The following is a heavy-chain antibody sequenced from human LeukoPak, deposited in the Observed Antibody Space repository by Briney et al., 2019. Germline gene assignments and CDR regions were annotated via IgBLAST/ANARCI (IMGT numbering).Heavy chain of an antibody. Sequence: GGSLRLSCAASGFTFDDYAMHWVRQAPGKGLEWVSGISWNSGSIGYADSVKGRFTISRDNAKNSLYLQMNSLRAEDTALYYCAKSVEGDWFDSWGQGTLVTVSS. D-gene: IGHD5/OR15-5a*01. V-gene: IGHV3-9*01. CDR2: ISWNSGSI. CDR1: GFTFDDYA. CDR3: AKSVEGDWFDS. J-gene: IGHJ5*01.